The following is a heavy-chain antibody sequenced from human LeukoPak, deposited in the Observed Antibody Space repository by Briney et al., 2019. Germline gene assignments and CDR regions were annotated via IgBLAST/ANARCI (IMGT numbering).Heavy chain of an antibody. V-gene: IGHV1-69*05. CDR3: ASTPYYYDSSGKYYYYYMDV. CDR2: IIPIFGTA. J-gene: IGHJ6*03. Sequence: SVKVSCKASGGTFSSYAISWVRQAPGQGLEWMGGIIPIFGTANYAQKFHGRVTITTHESTSTAYMALSSLRSEDTAVYYCASTPYYYDSSGKYYYYYMDVWGKGTTVTVSS. CDR1: GGTFSSYA. D-gene: IGHD3-22*01.